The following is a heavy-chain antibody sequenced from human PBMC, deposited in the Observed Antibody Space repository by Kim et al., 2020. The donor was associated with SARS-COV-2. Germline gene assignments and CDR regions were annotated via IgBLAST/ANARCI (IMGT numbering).Heavy chain of an antibody. Sequence: GGSLRLSCAASGFTFSSYGMHWVRQAPGKGLEWVAVISYDGSNKYYADSVKGRFTISRDNSKNTLYLQMNSLRAEDTAVYYCTKGEGYYDSSGYFDYWGQGTLVTVSS. V-gene: IGHV3-30*18. CDR1: GFTFSSYG. CDR2: ISYDGSNK. CDR3: TKGEGYYDSSGYFDY. D-gene: IGHD3-22*01. J-gene: IGHJ4*02.